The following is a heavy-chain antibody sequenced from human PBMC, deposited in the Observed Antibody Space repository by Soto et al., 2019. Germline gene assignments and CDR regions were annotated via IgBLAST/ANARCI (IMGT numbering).Heavy chain of an antibody. V-gene: IGHV3-48*01. CDR1: GFTFSSYS. J-gene: IGHJ6*03. D-gene: IGHD6-13*01. CDR2: ISSSSSTI. Sequence: GGSLRLSCAASGFTFSSYSMNWVRQAPGKGLEWVSYISSSSSTIYYADSVKGRFTISRDNAKNSLYLQMNSLRAEDTAVYYCARETTAAGQGYYYYYMDVWGKGTTVTVSS. CDR3: ARETTAAGQGYYYYYMDV.